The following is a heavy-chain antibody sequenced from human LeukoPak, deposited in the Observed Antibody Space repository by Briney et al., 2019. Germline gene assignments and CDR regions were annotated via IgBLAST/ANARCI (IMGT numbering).Heavy chain of an antibody. V-gene: IGHV5-51*01. D-gene: IGHD3-3*01. Sequence: GESLKISCKGSGYSFTSYWIGWVRQMPGKGLEWMGIIYPGDSDTRYSPSFQGQVTISADKSISTAYLQWSSLKASDTAMYYCARSIYDSWSGPQESHAFDIWGQGIMVTVSS. CDR1: GYSFTSYW. CDR3: ARSIYDSWSGPQESHAFDI. J-gene: IGHJ3*02. CDR2: IYPGDSDT.